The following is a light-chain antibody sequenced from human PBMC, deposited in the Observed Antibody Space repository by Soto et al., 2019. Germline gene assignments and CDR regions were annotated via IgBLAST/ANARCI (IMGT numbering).Light chain of an antibody. CDR1: QSISSW. CDR3: QQYNSYCT. Sequence: DIQTTQSPSTLSASVGDRVTITCRASQSISSWLAWYQQKPGKAPKLLIYDASSLESGVPSRFSGSGSGTEFTLTISSLQPDDFATYYCQQYNSYCTFGQGTKVAIK. V-gene: IGKV1-5*01. CDR2: DAS. J-gene: IGKJ1*01.